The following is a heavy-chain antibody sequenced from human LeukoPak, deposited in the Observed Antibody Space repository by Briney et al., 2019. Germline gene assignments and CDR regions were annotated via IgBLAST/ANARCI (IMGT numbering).Heavy chain of an antibody. CDR1: GYTFTSYA. D-gene: IGHD1-26*01. J-gene: IGHJ4*02. CDR2: INAGNGNT. Sequence: ASVKVSCKASGYTFTSYAMHWVRQAPGQRLEWMGWINAGNGNTKYSQEFQGRVTITRDTSASTAYMELSSLRSEDTAVYYCARERARIVGATVYPDYWGQGTLVTVSS. V-gene: IGHV1-3*03. CDR3: ARERARIVGATVYPDY.